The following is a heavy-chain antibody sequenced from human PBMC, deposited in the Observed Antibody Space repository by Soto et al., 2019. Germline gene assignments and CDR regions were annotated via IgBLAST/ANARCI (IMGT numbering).Heavy chain of an antibody. J-gene: IGHJ4*02. CDR3: ARERRWEPLLY. CDR2: ISGYNINT. CDR1: GYTFANYG. D-gene: IGHD1-26*01. V-gene: IGHV1-18*01. Sequence: QVRLVQSGPEVKKPGASVRVSCKASGYTFANYGITWVRQTSGQGLEWLGWISGYNINTHYAQKFEDRVTLTTDKSTSTVNMELRSLTADDTAIYFCARERRWEPLLYWGQGTLVTVSP.